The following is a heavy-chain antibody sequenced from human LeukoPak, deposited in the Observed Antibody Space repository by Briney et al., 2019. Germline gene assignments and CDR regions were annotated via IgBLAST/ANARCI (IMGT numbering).Heavy chain of an antibody. V-gene: IGHV4-30-2*06. J-gene: IGHJ5*02. CDR3: ARAYGDQWFDP. CDR1: GGSISGGGFS. CDR2: IYDTGSS. Sequence: PSETLSLTCAVSGGSISGGGFSWSWIRQSPGKGLEWIGYIYDTGSSYYNPSLTSRVTVSADRSKNQFSLRLPSVTAADTAVYFCARAYGDQWFDPWGQGTLVTVSS. D-gene: IGHD4/OR15-4a*01.